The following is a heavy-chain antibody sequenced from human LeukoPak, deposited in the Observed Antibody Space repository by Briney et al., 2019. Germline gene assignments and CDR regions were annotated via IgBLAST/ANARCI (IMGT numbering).Heavy chain of an antibody. CDR2: ISWNSGSI. V-gene: IGHV3-9*01. CDR3: AKDQGGIAAALDY. J-gene: IGHJ4*02. CDR1: GFTFDDYA. D-gene: IGHD6-13*01. Sequence: PGGSLRLSCAASGFTFDDYAMHWVRQAPGKGLEWVSGISWNSGSIGYADSVKGRFTISRDNAKNSLYLQMNSLRAEDTAVYYCAKDQGGIAAALDYWGQRTLVTVSS.